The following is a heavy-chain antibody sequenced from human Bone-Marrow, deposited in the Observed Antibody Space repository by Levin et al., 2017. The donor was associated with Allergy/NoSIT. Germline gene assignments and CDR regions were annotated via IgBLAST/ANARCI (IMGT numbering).Heavy chain of an antibody. D-gene: IGHD3-16*01. CDR3: VRDGSRFNWFDA. Sequence: GGSLRLSCAASGFAFNNNAMHWVRQAPGKGLEWVAVITYDGSNIYYADSVKGRFTISRDNPKNTMYLQMNSLRHEDTGVYYCVRDGSRFNWFDAWGQGTLVTVSS. CDR2: ITYDGSNI. V-gene: IGHV3-30-3*01. J-gene: IGHJ5*02. CDR1: GFAFNNNA.